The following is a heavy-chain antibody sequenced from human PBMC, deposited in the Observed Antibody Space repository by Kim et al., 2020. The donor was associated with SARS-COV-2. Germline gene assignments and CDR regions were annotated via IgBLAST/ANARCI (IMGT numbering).Heavy chain of an antibody. V-gene: IGHV3-11*05. CDR3: ARASREVDF. J-gene: IGHJ4*02. CDR2: RYT. Sequence: RYTNNAESVKGRFTRSRDNAQNSLYLQMNSLRAEDTAVYYCARASREVDFWGQGTPVTVSS.